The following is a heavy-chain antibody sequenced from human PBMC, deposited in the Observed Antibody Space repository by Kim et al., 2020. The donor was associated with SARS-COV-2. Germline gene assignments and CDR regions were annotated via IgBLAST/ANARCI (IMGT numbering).Heavy chain of an antibody. CDR1: GFIFSDYA. CDR3: AKDWESKL. J-gene: IGHJ4*02. V-gene: IGHV3-23*01. CDR2: VTGSADNT. D-gene: IGHD1-26*01. Sequence: GGSLRLSCAASGFIFSDYAMSWVRQAPGKGLEWVSSVTGSADNTYYADSVKGRFTISRDNSKNTMYLQMNSLRAEDTAVYYCAKDWESKLWGQGTLVTVSS.